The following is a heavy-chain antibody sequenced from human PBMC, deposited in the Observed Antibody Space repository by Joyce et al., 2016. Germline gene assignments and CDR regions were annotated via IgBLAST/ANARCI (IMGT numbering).Heavy chain of an antibody. D-gene: IGHD6-19*01. Sequence: EVQLVESGGGLVQPGRSLRLSCAASGFTFDDYAMHWVRQAPGKVLEWVSGISWNSVGIGYADSVKGRFTISRDNAKNSLYLQMNSLRAEDTALYYCAKDSSGWFYNWFDPWGQGTLVTVSS. CDR2: ISWNSVGI. J-gene: IGHJ5*02. CDR3: AKDSSGWFYNWFDP. CDR1: GFTFDDYA. V-gene: IGHV3-9*01.